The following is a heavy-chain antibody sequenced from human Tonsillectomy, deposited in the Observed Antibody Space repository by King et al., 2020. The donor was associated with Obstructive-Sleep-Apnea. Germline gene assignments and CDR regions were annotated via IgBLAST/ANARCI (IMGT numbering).Heavy chain of an antibody. CDR3: ALITGSDY. D-gene: IGHD1-1*01. CDR2: IKKDGSER. J-gene: IGHJ4*02. V-gene: IGHV3-7*01. Sequence: VQLVESGGGLVQPGGSLRLSCTVSGISFSNYWMSWVRQAPGKGLEWVANIKKDGSERYYVDAVKGRFTISRDNAKNSLFLQMNSLRGEDTAVYLCALITGSDYWGQGTMVTVSS. CDR1: GISFSNYW.